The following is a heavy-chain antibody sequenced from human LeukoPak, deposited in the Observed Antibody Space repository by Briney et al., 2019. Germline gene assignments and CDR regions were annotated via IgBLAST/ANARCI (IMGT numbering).Heavy chain of an antibody. CDR3: AKDRHDSSGYYTYYYYYYGMDV. J-gene: IGHJ6*02. Sequence: EGSLRLSCAASGFTFSSYAMSWVRQAPGKGLEWVSAISGSGGSTYYADSVKGRFTISRDNSKNTLYLQMNSLRAEDTAVYYCAKDRHDSSGYYTYYYYYYGMDVWGQGTTVTVSS. CDR2: ISGSGGST. V-gene: IGHV3-23*01. CDR1: GFTFSSYA. D-gene: IGHD3-22*01.